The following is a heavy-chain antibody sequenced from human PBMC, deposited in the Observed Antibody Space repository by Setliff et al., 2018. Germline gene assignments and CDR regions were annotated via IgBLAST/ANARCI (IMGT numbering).Heavy chain of an antibody. CDR1: GVSIRSYY. Sequence: SETLSLTCTVSGVSIRSYYWIWIRQPTGKGLEWIGYIFYSGSSNYNPSLQSRVSISVDTSKNQLSLNLNSVTAADTAVYFFASTTHYDFWSGYLYWGQGTLVTVSS. CDR2: IFYSGSS. CDR3: ASTTHYDFWSGYLY. J-gene: IGHJ4*02. D-gene: IGHD3-3*01. V-gene: IGHV4-59*08.